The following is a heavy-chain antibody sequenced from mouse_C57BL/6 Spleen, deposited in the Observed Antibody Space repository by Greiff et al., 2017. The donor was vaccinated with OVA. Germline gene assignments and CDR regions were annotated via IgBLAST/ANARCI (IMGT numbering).Heavy chain of an antibody. CDR2: INPSTGGT. CDR3: ARGDSSGAWFAY. V-gene: IGHV1-42*01. Sequence: EVQLQESGPELVKPGASVKISCKASGYSFTGYYMNWVKQSPEKSLEWIGEINPSTGGTTYNQKFKAKATLTVDKSSSTAYMQLKSLTSEDSAVYYCARGDSSGAWFAYWGQGTLVTVSA. CDR1: GYSFTGYY. J-gene: IGHJ3*01. D-gene: IGHD3-2*02.